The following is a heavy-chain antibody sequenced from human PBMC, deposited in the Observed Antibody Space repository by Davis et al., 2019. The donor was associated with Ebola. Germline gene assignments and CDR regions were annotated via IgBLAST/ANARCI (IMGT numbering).Heavy chain of an antibody. V-gene: IGHV3-21*01. CDR2: ISSSSSYI. D-gene: IGHD6-25*01. J-gene: IGHJ4*02. CDR3: ARDSRYRGSGY. Sequence: GGSLRLSCAASGFTVSSYGMHWVRQAPGKGLEWVSSISSSSSYIYYADSVKGRFTISRDNAKNSLYLQMNSLRAEDTAVYYCARDSRYRGSGYWGQGTLVTVSS. CDR1: GFTVSSYG.